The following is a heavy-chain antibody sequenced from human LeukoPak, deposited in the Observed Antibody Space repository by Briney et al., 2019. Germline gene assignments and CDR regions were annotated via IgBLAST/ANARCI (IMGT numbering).Heavy chain of an antibody. CDR2: IYYSGST. CDR1: GGSISSYY. J-gene: IGHJ4*02. Sequence: SETLSLTCTVSGGSISSYYWSWIRQPPGKGLEWIGYIYYSGSTNYNPSLKSRVTISVDTSKNQFSLRLTSVTTADTGAYYCARETRLTGYFGGLGFNYWGQGILVTVSS. CDR3: ARETRLTGYFGGLGFNY. D-gene: IGHD2-21*01. V-gene: IGHV4-59*01.